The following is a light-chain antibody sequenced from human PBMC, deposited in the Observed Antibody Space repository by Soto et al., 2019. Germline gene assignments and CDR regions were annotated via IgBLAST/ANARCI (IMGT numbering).Light chain of an antibody. CDR2: AAS. Sequence: DIQMTQSPSSLSASVGDRVTITCRASQGINNYFAWYQQKQGKDPKLLIYAASTLQSGVPSRLSGSVSGTDFTLTISSMQPADVATYYCQKYNSAPWTFGQGTRLDIK. V-gene: IGKV1-27*01. CDR3: QKYNSAPWT. J-gene: IGKJ1*01. CDR1: QGINNY.